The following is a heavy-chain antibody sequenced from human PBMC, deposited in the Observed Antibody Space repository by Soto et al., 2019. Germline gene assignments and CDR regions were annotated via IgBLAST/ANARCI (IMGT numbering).Heavy chain of an antibody. V-gene: IGHV3-30*18. Sequence: GVSLRLSCAASGFTFSSYGMHWVRQAPGKGLEWVAVISYDGSNKYYADSVKGRFTISRDNSKNTLYLQMNSLRAEDTAVYYCAKGSNYYDSSAYYYELTNSYPYFDYWGQGTLVTVSS. CDR3: AKGSNYYDSSAYYYELTNSYPYFDY. CDR1: GFTFSSYG. D-gene: IGHD3-22*01. J-gene: IGHJ4*02. CDR2: ISYDGSNK.